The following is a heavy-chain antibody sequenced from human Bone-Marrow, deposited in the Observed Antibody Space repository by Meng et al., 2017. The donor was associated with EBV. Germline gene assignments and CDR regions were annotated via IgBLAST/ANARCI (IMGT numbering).Heavy chain of an antibody. V-gene: IGHV1-3*01. CDR1: ETPLISYV. CDR3: ARSPLWFGESNFDY. D-gene: IGHD3-10*01. J-gene: IGHJ4*02. CDR2: INAGNGNT. Sequence: GAEGTRPWASMMVSGKASETPLISYVRRGGGQAPGQRLEWMGWINAGNGNTKYPQKFQGRVTITRDTSASTAYMELSSLRSEDTAVYYCARSPLWFGESNFDYWGQGTLVTVSS.